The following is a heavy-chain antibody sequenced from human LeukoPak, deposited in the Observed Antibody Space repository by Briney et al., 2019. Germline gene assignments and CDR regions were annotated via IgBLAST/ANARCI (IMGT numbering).Heavy chain of an antibody. J-gene: IGHJ4*02. CDR2: IIPIFGTA. V-gene: IGHV1-69*13. D-gene: IGHD3-22*01. CDR1: GYTFTSYA. CDR3: VRGSHDSSGYDDY. Sequence: SVKVSCTASGYTFTSYAMNWVRQAPGQGLEWMGGIIPIFGTANYAQKFQGRVTITANESTSTAYMELSSLRSEDTAVYYCVRGSHDSSGYDDYWGQGTLVTVSS.